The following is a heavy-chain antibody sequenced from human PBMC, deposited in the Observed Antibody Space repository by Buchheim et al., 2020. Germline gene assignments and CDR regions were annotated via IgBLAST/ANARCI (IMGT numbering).Heavy chain of an antibody. CDR2: IWYDGSVK. D-gene: IGHD3-9*01. CDR3: ARDVSVDWLDV. J-gene: IGHJ6*02. Sequence: QVQLVKSGGGVVQPGSSLRLSCAASGFTFTNYAMHWVRQAPGKGLEWVAVIWYDGSVKNYADSVKGRFTISRDNAKKTVDLQMDNLRAEDTAVFYCARDVSVDWLDVWGQGAT. CDR1: GFTFTNYA. V-gene: IGHV3-33*01.